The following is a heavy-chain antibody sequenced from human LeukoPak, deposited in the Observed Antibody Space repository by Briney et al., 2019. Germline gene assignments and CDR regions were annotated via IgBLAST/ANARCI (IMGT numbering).Heavy chain of an antibody. CDR2: IWYDGSNK. J-gene: IGHJ4*02. D-gene: IGHD3-10*01. V-gene: IGHV3-33*06. CDR3: AKGPTRTGNYFDY. CDR1: GFTFSSYG. Sequence: GGSLRLSCAASGFTFSSYGMHWVRQAPGKGLEGVAVIWYDGSNKYYADSVKGRFTISRDNSKNTLYLQMNSLRAEDTAVYYCAKGPTRTGNYFDYWGQGTLVTVSS.